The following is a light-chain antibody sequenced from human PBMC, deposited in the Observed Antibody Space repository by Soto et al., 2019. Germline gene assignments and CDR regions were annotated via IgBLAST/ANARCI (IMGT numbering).Light chain of an antibody. V-gene: IGLV1-40*01. CDR3: QSYDNTLSAYV. J-gene: IGLJ1*01. CDR2: ENT. CDR1: SSNIGAGYA. Sequence: QAVVTQPPSVSGAPGQRVTISCTGSSSNIGAGYAAHWYQQLPGTAPKLLIYENTNRPSGVPDRFSGSRSGTSASLAITGLQTEDEAAYYCQSYDNTLSAYVFGTGTKVTVL.